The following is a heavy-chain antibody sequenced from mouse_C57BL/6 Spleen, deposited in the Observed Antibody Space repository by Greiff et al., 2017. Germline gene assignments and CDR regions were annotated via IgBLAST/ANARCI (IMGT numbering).Heavy chain of an antibody. CDR2: INYDGGST. CDR1: GFTFSDYY. V-gene: IGHV5-16*01. CDR3: ARDRDYYGSSYGFAY. J-gene: IGHJ3*01. Sequence: EVQVVESEGGLVQPGSSMKLSCTASGFTFSDYYMAWVRQVPEKGLEWVANINYDGGSTYYLDSLKSRFIISRDNAKNILYLQMSSLKSEDTATYYCARDRDYYGSSYGFAYWGQGTPVTVSA. D-gene: IGHD1-1*01.